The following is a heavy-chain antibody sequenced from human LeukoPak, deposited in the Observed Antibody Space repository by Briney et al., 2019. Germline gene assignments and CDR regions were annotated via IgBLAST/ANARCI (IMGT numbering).Heavy chain of an antibody. Sequence: PGGSLRLSCAASGFTFSSYAMSWVRQAPGKGLEWVSTISGSGGSTYYADSVKGRFTISRDNSKNTLYLQMNSLRAEDTAVYYCANSRGAVAGAPDYWGQGTLVTVSS. V-gene: IGHV3-23*01. J-gene: IGHJ4*02. CDR2: ISGSGGST. CDR3: ANSRGAVAGAPDY. CDR1: GFTFSSYA. D-gene: IGHD6-19*01.